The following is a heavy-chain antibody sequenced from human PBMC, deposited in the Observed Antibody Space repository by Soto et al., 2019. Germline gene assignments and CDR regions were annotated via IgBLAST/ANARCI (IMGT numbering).Heavy chain of an antibody. CDR2: ISYDGSNK. J-gene: IGHJ2*01. V-gene: IGHV3-30*18. CDR1: GFTFSSYG. Sequence: QVQLVESGGGVVQPGRSLRLSCAASGFTFSSYGMHWLRQAPGTGLEWVAVISYDGSNKFYADSVKGRFTISRDNSKNTLYLQMNSLRAEDTAAYYCAKGLAYCGGDCYSHFDLWGRGTLVTVSS. CDR3: AKGLAYCGGDCYSHFDL. D-gene: IGHD2-21*02.